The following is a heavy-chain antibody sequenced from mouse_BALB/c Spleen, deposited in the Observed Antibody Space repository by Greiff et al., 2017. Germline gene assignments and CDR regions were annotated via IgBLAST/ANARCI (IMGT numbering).Heavy chain of an antibody. Sequence: QVQLQQSGAELVRPGTSVKVSCKASGYAFTNYLIEWVKQRPGQGLEWIGVINPGSGGTNYNGKFKGKATLTADKSSSTAYMQLSSLTSDDSAVYCCARSYYGSSYYAMDYWGQGTSVTVSS. V-gene: IGHV1-54*01. D-gene: IGHD1-1*01. J-gene: IGHJ4*01. CDR1: GYAFTNYL. CDR3: ARSYYGSSYYAMDY. CDR2: INPGSGGT.